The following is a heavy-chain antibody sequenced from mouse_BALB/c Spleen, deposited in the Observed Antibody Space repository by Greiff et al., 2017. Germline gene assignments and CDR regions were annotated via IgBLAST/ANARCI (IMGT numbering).Heavy chain of an antibody. J-gene: IGHJ2*01. Sequence: VMLVESGAELVRPGSSVKISCKASGYAFSSYWMNWVKQRPGQGLEWIGQIYPGDGDTNYNGKFKGKATLTADKSSSTAYMQLSSLTSEDSAVYFCARGSYGKYFDYWGQGTTLTVSS. D-gene: IGHD2-1*01. CDR1: GYAFSSYW. V-gene: IGHV1-80*01. CDR3: ARGSYGKYFDY. CDR2: IYPGDGDT.